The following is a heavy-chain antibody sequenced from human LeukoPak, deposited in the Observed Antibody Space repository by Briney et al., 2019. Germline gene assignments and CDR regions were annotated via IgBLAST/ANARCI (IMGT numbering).Heavy chain of an antibody. D-gene: IGHD3-22*01. CDR3: AKEGHPYYYDSSGLVYYFDY. J-gene: IGHJ4*02. V-gene: IGHV3-23*01. CDR2: ISGSGGST. Sequence: PGRSLRLSCAASGFTFSSYGMHWVRQAPGKGLEWVSAISGSGGSTYYADSVKGRFTISRDNSKNTLYLQMNSLRVEDTAVYYCAKEGHPYYYDSSGLVYYFDYWGQGTLVTVSS. CDR1: GFTFSSYG.